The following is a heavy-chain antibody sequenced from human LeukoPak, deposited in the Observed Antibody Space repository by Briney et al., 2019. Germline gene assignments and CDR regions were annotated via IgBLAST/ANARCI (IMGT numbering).Heavy chain of an antibody. CDR2: IYPGDSDT. J-gene: IGHJ4*02. V-gene: IGHV5-51*01. CDR1: GYTFTNHW. CDR3: ARWGSTYYYDSSGYFVDY. Sequence: GESLKISCKGSGYTFTNHWIGWVRQMPGKGLEWMGIIYPGDSDTRYSPSFQGQVTISADKSISTAYLQWSSLKASDTAMYYCARWGSTYYYDSSGYFVDYWGQGTLVTVSS. D-gene: IGHD3-22*01.